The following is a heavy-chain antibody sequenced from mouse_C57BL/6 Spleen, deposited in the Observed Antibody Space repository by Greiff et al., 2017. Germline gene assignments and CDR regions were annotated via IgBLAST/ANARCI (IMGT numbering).Heavy chain of an antibody. CDR2: IYPGSGST. CDR3: ARRGNYYDYDYYAMGY. Sequence: QVQLQQPGAELVKPGASVKMSCKASGYTFTSYWITWVKQRPGQGLEWIGDIYPGSGSTNYNEKFKSKATLTVDTSSSTAYMQLSSLTSEDSAVYYCARRGNYYDYDYYAMGYWGQGTSVTVSS. V-gene: IGHV1-55*01. CDR1: GYTFTSYW. D-gene: IGHD2-4*01. J-gene: IGHJ4*01.